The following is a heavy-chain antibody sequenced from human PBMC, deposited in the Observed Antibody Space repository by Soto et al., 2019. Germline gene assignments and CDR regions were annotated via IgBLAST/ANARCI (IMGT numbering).Heavy chain of an antibody. J-gene: IGHJ5*02. Sequence: GRSLRLSCAASGFLFNSYSVTWVRQAPGKGLEWVSSISSSGFDVYYADSVKGRFSISRDNAKNSLYLQMNSLRVDDTAVYFCTRRNGAAYAPRGPGTVVTVSS. CDR2: ISSSGFDV. V-gene: IGHV3-21*06. D-gene: IGHD2-8*01. CDR3: TRRNGAAYAP. CDR1: GFLFNSYS.